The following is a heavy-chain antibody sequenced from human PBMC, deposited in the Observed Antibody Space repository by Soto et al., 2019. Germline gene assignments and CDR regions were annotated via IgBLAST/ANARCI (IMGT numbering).Heavy chain of an antibody. CDR3: AKDISLLAAAVDY. D-gene: IGHD6-13*01. V-gene: IGHV3-30*18. CDR2: ISYDGNNK. J-gene: IGHJ4*02. Sequence: VQLVESGGGVVQPGRSLSLSCAASGFTFSNYGIHWVRQAPGKGLEWVAVISYDGNNKYYADSVKGRFTISRDNSKNSFYLQMNSLRAEDTAVYYCAKDISLLAAAVDYWGQGTLVTVSS. CDR1: GFTFSNYG.